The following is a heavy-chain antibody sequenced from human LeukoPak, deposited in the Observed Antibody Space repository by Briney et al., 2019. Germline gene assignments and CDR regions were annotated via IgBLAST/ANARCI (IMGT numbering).Heavy chain of an antibody. J-gene: IGHJ6*03. D-gene: IGHD4/OR15-4a*01. Sequence: PGGSLRLSCAASGFTFSNYGMHWARQAPGKGLEWVAFIQYDGSNKYHADSVKGRFTISRDNSKKTLYLQMNSLRPEDTAVYYCAKELYGGYYYYMDVWGKGTTVTVSS. CDR1: GFTFSNYG. CDR2: IQYDGSNK. CDR3: AKELYGGYYYYMDV. V-gene: IGHV3-30*02.